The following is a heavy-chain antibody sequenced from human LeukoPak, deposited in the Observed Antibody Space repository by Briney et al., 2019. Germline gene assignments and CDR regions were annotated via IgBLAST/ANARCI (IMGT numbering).Heavy chain of an antibody. D-gene: IGHD3-9*01. Sequence: GSSVKVSCKASGGTFSSYAISWVRQAPGQGLEWMGGIIPIFGTANYAQKFQGRVTITADKSTSTAYMELSSLRSEDTAVYYCARHYFYDTLTGYLLGGWFDPWGQGTLVTVSS. CDR1: GGTFSSYA. V-gene: IGHV1-69*06. J-gene: IGHJ5*02. CDR3: ARHYFYDTLTGYLLGGWFDP. CDR2: IIPIFGTA.